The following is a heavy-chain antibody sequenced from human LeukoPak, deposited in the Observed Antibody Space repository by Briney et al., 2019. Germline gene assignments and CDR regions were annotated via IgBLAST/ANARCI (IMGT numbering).Heavy chain of an antibody. V-gene: IGHV1-2*04. CDR2: INPNSGGT. J-gene: IGHJ4*02. Sequence: ASVKVSCKASGYTFTGYYMHWVRQAPGQGLEWMGWINPNSGGTNYAQKFQGWVTMTRDTSISTAYMELSRLRSEDTAVYYCARDGWVRGYCSSTSCYMTLDYWGQGTLVTVSS. CDR1: GYTFTGYY. CDR3: ARDGWVRGYCSSTSCYMTLDY. D-gene: IGHD2-2*02.